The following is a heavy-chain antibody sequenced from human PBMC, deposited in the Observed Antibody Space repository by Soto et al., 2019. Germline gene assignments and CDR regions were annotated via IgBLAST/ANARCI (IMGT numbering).Heavy chain of an antibody. Sequence: QVQLVQSGAEVKKPGASVKVSCKASGYTFTSYXXXXXXQATGQGLEWMGWMNPNSGNTGYAQKFQGRVTMTRNTXXXXXXXXXXXXRSXDTXVYYCARETSGSYRLDYWGQGTLVTVSS. CDR2: MNPNSGNT. J-gene: IGHJ4*02. CDR3: ARETSGSYRLDY. D-gene: IGHD1-26*01. V-gene: IGHV1-8*01. CDR1: GYTFTSYX.